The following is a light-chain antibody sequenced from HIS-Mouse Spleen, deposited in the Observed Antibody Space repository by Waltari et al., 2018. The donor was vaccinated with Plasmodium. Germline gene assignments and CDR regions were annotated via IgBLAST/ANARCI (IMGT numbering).Light chain of an antibody. Sequence: QSVLTQPPSASGTPGPRVPISCSGSSSHIGSNYVYWYQQLPGTAPKLLIYRNKQRPSGVPDRFSGSKSGTSASLAISGLRSEDEADYYCAAWDDSLSGVVFGGGTKLTVL. CDR3: AAWDDSLSGVV. V-gene: IGLV1-47*01. J-gene: IGLJ2*01. CDR1: SSHIGSNY. CDR2: RNK.